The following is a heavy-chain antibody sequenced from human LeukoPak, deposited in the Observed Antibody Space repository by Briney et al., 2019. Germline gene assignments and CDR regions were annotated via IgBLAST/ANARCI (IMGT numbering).Heavy chain of an antibody. CDR2: IKEDGREK. Sequence: GGSLRLSCEVSGFTIRDQWMSWVRQAPGKGLEWVANIKEDGREKYYVDSVKGRFTISRDNGKNSLYLQMNSLRADDTAVYYCARLDASGLDYWGQGTLVTVSS. J-gene: IGHJ4*02. CDR3: ARLDASGLDY. V-gene: IGHV3-7*01. D-gene: IGHD6-19*01. CDR1: GFTIRDQW.